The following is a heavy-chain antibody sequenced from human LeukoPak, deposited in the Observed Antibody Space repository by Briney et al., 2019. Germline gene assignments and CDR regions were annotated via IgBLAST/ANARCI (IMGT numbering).Heavy chain of an antibody. CDR2: IYYSGST. J-gene: IGHJ4*02. CDR3: ARVFYCSSTSCPASYYFDY. CDR1: GGSISSSSYY. V-gene: IGHV4-39*07. Sequence: SETLSLTCTVSGGSISSSSYYWGWIRQPPGKGLEWIGSIYYSGSTYYNPSLKSRVTISVDTSKNQFSLKLSSVTAADTAVYYCARVFYCSSTSCPASYYFDYWGQGTLVTVSS. D-gene: IGHD2-2*01.